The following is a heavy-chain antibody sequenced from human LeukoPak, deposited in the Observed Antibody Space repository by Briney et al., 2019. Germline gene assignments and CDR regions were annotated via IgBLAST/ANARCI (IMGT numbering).Heavy chain of an antibody. J-gene: IGHJ4*02. CDR1: GFTFSSYW. CDR2: INSDGSST. D-gene: IGHD1-26*01. Sequence: GGSLRLSCAASGFTFSSYWTHWVRQAPGKGLVWVSRINSDGSSTSYADSVKGRFTVSRDNAKNTLYLQMNSLRAEDTAVYYCARATGSYYSLGYWGQGTLVTVSS. V-gene: IGHV3-74*01. CDR3: ARATGSYYSLGY.